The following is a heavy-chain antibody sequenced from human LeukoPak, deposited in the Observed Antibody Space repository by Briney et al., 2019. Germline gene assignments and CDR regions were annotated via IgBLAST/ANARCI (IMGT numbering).Heavy chain of an antibody. V-gene: IGHV4-38-2*02. J-gene: IGHJ4*02. CDR2: IYHSGTT. CDR3: ARDSSGYPNFGY. CDR1: AYSISSGYY. D-gene: IGHD3-22*01. Sequence: PSETLSLTCTVSAYSISSGYYWGWIRQPPGKGLEWIGSIYHSGTTSYNPSLKSRVTMSVDTSKNQFSLKLSSVTAADTAVYYCARDSSGYPNFGYWGQGTLVTVSS.